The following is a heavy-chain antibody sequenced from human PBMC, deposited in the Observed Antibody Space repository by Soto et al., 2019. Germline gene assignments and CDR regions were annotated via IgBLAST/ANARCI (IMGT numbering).Heavy chain of an antibody. V-gene: IGHV4-39*01. Sequence: SETLSLTCTVSGGSISSSIYYWGWIRQPPGKGLEWIGSIYYSGSTYYNPSLKSRVTISVDTSKNQFSLKLSSVTAADTAVYCCAGEGKVVVTLDYWGQGTLVTVSS. CDR1: GGSISSSIYY. D-gene: IGHD3-22*01. CDR3: AGEGKVVVTLDY. CDR2: IYYSGST. J-gene: IGHJ4*02.